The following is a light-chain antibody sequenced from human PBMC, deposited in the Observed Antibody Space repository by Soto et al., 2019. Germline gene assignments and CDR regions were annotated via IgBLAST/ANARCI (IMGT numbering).Light chain of an antibody. CDR1: SSNIGSNT. Sequence: QSVLTQPPSASGTPGQRVTISCSGSSSNIGSNTVNWYQQLPGTAPKLLIYNNNQRPSGVPDRFSGSNSGTSASLAIIGLQSEDEADYYCAAWDDSLNGYVFGTGTKVTVL. V-gene: IGLV1-44*01. CDR2: NNN. J-gene: IGLJ1*01. CDR3: AAWDDSLNGYV.